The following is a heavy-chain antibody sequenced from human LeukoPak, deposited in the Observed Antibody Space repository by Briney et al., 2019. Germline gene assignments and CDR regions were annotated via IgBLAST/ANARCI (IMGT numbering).Heavy chain of an antibody. D-gene: IGHD1-26*01. V-gene: IGHV3-64*01. J-gene: IGHJ6*02. CDR1: GFTFSSYA. CDR2: ISSNGGST. CDR3: ARCLYSGAYYYYYGMDV. Sequence: GGSLRLSCAASGFTFSSYAMHWVRQAPGKGLEYVSAISSNGGSTYYANSVKGRFTISRDNSKNTLYLQMGSLRAEDMAVYYCARCLYSGAYYYYYGMDVWGRGTTVTVSS.